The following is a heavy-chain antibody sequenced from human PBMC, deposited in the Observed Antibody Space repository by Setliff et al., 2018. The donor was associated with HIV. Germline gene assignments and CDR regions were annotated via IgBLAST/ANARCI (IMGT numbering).Heavy chain of an antibody. CDR1: GGSINNSDCN. CDR2: IYYSGST. D-gene: IGHD3-3*01. Sequence: SETLSLTCTLSGGSINNSDCNWAWIRQPPGKGLEWIGSIYYSGSTYYNPSLKSRVTISVDTSKNQFSLKLSSVTAADTAVYYCARMESTSPPRGLDYWGQGTLVTVSS. V-gene: IGHV4-39*01. CDR3: ARMESTSPPRGLDY. J-gene: IGHJ4*02.